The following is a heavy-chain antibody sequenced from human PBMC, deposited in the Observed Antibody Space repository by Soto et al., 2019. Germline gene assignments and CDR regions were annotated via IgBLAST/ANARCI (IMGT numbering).Heavy chain of an antibody. CDR3: ARGEHTVAAGFDP. CDR2: ITQSGST. V-gene: IGHV4-34*01. Sequence: QVQLQQWGAGLLKPSETLSLTCAVYGGSFSGYYWSWIRQPPGKGLEWIGEITQSGSTNYNPSIKSRVTLSVDTSKNQFSLKLSSVTAEDTAVYYCARGEHTVAAGFDPWCQGTLVTVSS. D-gene: IGHD2-15*01. CDR1: GGSFSGYY. J-gene: IGHJ5*02.